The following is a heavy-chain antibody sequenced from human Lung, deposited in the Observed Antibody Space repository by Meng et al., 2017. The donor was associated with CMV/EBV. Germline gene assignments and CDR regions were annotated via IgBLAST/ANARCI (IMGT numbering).Heavy chain of an antibody. V-gene: IGHV3-30-3*01. CDR3: AHGGGDC. CDR1: GFTFSSYA. J-gene: IGHJ4*02. Sequence: PGGSWGGVVQPGRSLRLSCAASGFTFSSYAMHWVRQAPGKGLEWVAVLSYDGSNKYYADSVKGRFTISRDNSKNTLYLQMNSLRAEDTAVYYCAHGGGDCWGQGTLVTVSS. CDR2: LSYDGSNK. D-gene: IGHD2-15*01.